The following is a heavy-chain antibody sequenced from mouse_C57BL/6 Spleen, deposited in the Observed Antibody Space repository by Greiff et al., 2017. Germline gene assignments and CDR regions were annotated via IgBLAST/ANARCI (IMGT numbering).Heavy chain of an antibody. J-gene: IGHJ4*01. CDR1: GYSITSGYD. CDR3: ARDGDYGYAMDY. D-gene: IGHD2-4*01. CDR2: ISYSGST. V-gene: IGHV3-1*01. Sequence: EVKLVESGPGMVKPSQSLSLTCTVTGYSITSGYDWHWIRHFPGNKLEWMGYISYSGSTNYNPSLKSRISITHDTSKNHFFLKLNSVTTEDTATYYCARDGDYGYAMDYWGQGTSVTVSS.